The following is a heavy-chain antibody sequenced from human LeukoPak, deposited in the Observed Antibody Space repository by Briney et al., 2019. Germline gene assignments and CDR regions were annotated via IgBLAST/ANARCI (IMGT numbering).Heavy chain of an antibody. D-gene: IGHD3-10*01. V-gene: IGHV3/OR16-9*01. CDR2: ISGNSGDI. J-gene: IGHJ4*02. CDR1: GFRFSDHY. CDR3: VRHAGRTGGQ. Sequence: GGSLRLSCAASGFRFSDHYMSWIRQAPGKGPEWISYISGNSGDIAYADSVKGRFTISRDNAKNSLHLQLNSLRVEDTAVYHCVRHAGRTGGQWGQGILITVSS.